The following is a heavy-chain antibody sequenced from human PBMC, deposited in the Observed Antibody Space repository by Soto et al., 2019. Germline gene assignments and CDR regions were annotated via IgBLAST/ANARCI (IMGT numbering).Heavy chain of an antibody. Sequence: GASVKVSCKTSGYTFTSYDINWVRQAPGQGLEWVGWMNTNSDDTRSAQKFRGRLTLTGDKSMRAVYMKLSNLRPDDSAVYYCAREWSAAGHFYGMDVWGQGTTVTVSS. CDR1: GYTFTSYD. CDR3: AREWSAAGHFYGMDV. V-gene: IGHV1-8*01. D-gene: IGHD6-13*01. J-gene: IGHJ6*02. CDR2: MNTNSDDT.